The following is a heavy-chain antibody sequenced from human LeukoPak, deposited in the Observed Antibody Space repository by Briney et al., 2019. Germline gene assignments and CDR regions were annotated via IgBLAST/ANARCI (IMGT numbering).Heavy chain of an antibody. CDR3: ARDRGAYCGGDCPPGY. CDR1: GFTFYTYS. D-gene: IGHD2-21*02. V-gene: IGHV3-21*01. J-gene: IGHJ4*02. CDR2: ISSSGTYT. Sequence: GGSLRLSCAASGFTFYTYSMNWVRQAPGKGLEWVSSISSSGTYTYYADSVKGRFTISRDNAKNSLYLQMNSLRAEDTAVYYCARDRGAYCGGDCPPGYWGQGTLVTVSS.